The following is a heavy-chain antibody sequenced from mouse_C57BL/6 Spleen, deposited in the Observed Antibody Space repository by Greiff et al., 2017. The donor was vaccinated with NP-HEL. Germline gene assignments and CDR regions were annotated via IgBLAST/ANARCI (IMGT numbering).Heavy chain of an antibody. D-gene: IGHD1-1*01. CDR2: IYPGDGDT. CDR1: GYAFSSYW. J-gene: IGHJ4*01. CDR3: ARGGSVNFYGSSPYYAMDY. V-gene: IGHV1-80*01. Sequence: QVQLQQSGAELVKPGASVKISCKASGYAFSSYWMNWVKQRPGKGLEWIGQIYPGDGDTNYNGKFKGKATLTADKSSSTAYMQLSSLTSEDSAVYFCARGGSVNFYGSSPYYAMDYWGQGTSVTVSS.